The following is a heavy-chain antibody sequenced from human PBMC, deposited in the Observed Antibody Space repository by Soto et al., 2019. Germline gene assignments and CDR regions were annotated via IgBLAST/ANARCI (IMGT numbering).Heavy chain of an antibody. CDR2: IYYNGST. J-gene: IGHJ5*02. V-gene: IGHV4-59*04. CDR1: GGSISPYY. CDR3: ATQEVGGSYVYTFDP. Sequence: SETLSLTCTVSGGSISPYYWNWIRQSPGKGLEWIGYIYYNGSTYYNPSLKSRVTISVDTSKNQFSLKLSSVTAADTAVYYCATQEVGGSYVYTFDPWGQGTLVTAPQ. D-gene: IGHD1-26*01.